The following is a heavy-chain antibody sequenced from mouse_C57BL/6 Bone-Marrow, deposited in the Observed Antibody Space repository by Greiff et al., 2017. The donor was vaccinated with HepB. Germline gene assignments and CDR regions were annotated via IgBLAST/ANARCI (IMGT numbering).Heavy chain of an antibody. CDR3: ARGYYGYDGGDY. CDR1: GYTFTSYW. J-gene: IGHJ2*01. D-gene: IGHD2-2*01. V-gene: IGHV1-55*01. Sequence: QVQLQQPGAELVKPGASVKMSCKASGYTFTSYWITWVKQRPGQGLEWIGDIYPGSGSTNYNEKCKSKATLTVDTSSSTAYMQLSSLTSEDSAVYYCARGYYGYDGGDYWGQGTTLTVSS. CDR2: IYPGSGST.